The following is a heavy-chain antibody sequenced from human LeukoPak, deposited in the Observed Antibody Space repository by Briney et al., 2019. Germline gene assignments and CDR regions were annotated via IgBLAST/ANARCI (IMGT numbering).Heavy chain of an antibody. CDR1: GFTFSTYG. D-gene: IGHD1-26*01. Sequence: GGSLRLSCAASGFTFSTYGMHWVRQAPGKGLEWVAVISYDGSNKYYADSVKGRFTISRDNSKNTLYLQMNSLRAEDTAVYYCARDGYSGSYYDYWGQGTLVTVSS. CDR3: ARDGYSGSYYDY. CDR2: ISYDGSNK. J-gene: IGHJ4*02. V-gene: IGHV3-30*03.